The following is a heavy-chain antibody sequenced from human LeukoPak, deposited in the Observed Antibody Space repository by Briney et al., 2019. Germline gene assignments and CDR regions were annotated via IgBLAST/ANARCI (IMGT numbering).Heavy chain of an antibody. J-gene: IGHJ6*04. CDR1: GFTVSSNY. CDR3: ARDLGFGDYGMDV. D-gene: IGHD3-10*01. CDR2: IYINGST. Sequence: GGSLRLSCAASGFTVSSNYMSWVRQAPGKGLEWVSLIYINGSTYYADSVKGRFTISRDNSKNTLYLQMNSLRAEDTALYYCARDLGFGDYGMDVWGKGTMVTVSS. V-gene: IGHV3-53*01.